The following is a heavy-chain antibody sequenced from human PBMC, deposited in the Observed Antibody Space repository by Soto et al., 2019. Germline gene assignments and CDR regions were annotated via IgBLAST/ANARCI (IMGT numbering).Heavy chain of an antibody. J-gene: IGHJ4*02. Sequence: GGSLRVSCASYVFTFSIYAMSWVRQAPGKGLDWVSAISGSGGSTYYADSVKGRFTISIDNSKNTLYLQMNSLRAEDTAVHYCAKDGYYDSSGRYYFDSWGQGTLVPVSS. CDR3: AKDGYYDSSGRYYFDS. CDR1: VFTFSIYA. D-gene: IGHD3-22*01. CDR2: ISGSGGST. V-gene: IGHV3-23*01.